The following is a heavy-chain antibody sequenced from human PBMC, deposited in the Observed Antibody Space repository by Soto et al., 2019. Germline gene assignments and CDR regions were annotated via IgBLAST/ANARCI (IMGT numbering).Heavy chain of an antibody. CDR1: GYTFTSYD. CDR2: ISTYNGST. Sequence: ASLKVSCKASGYTFTSYDISWVRQATGQGLEWMGWISTYNGSTNYAQKLQGRVTMTTDTSTSTAYMELRSLRSDDTAVYYCARGFRVAATRWWFDPWGQGTLVTVSS. J-gene: IGHJ5*02. D-gene: IGHD2-15*01. V-gene: IGHV1-18*01. CDR3: ARGFRVAATRWWFDP.